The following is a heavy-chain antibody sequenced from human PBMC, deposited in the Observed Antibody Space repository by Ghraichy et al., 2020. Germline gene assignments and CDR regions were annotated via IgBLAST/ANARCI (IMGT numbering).Heavy chain of an antibody. Sequence: LSLTCAASGFTFSSYAMSWVRQAPGKGLGWVSAISGSGGSTYYADSVKGRFTISRDNSKNTLYLQMNSLRAEDTAVYYCAKDDGIDYWGQGTLVTVSS. CDR3: AKDDGIDY. CDR2: ISGSGGST. CDR1: GFTFSSYA. J-gene: IGHJ4*02. V-gene: IGHV3-23*01.